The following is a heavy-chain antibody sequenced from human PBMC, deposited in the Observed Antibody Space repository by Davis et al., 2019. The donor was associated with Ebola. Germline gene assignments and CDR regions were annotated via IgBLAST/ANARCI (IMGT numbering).Heavy chain of an antibody. Sequence: GGSLRLSCAASGFTVSSNYMSWVRQAPGKGLEWVSAIYIGGSTYYADSVKGRFTISRDNSKNTLYLQMNSLRAEDTAVYYCAKDLASVWFGELLFYGMDVWGQGTTVTVSS. CDR3: AKDLASVWFGELLFYGMDV. V-gene: IGHV3-66*01. D-gene: IGHD3-10*01. CDR2: IYIGGST. CDR1: GFTVSSNY. J-gene: IGHJ6*02.